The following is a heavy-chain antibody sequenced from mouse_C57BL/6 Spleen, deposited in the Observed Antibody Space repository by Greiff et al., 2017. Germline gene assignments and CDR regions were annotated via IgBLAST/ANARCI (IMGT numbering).Heavy chain of an antibody. J-gene: IGHJ1*03. D-gene: IGHD1-1*01. CDR3: ASSSYWYFDV. V-gene: IGHV1-82*01. CDR2: IYPGDGDT. CDR1: GYAFSSSW. Sequence: VQLQQSGPELVKPGASVKISCKASGYAFSSSWMNWVKQRPGKGLEWIGRIYPGDGDTNYNGKFKGKATLTADKSSSTAYMQLSGLTSEDSAVYFCASSSYWYFDVWGTGTTVTVSS.